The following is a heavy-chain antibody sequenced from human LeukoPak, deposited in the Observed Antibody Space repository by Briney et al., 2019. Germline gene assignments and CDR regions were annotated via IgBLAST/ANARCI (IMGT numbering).Heavy chain of an antibody. CDR3: ARRSSMIRGWFDP. Sequence: SETLSLTCTVSGGSISSSSYYWGWIRQPPGKGLEWIGSIYYSGSTYYNPSLKSRVTISVDTSKNQFSLKLSSVTAADTAVYYCARRSSMIRGWFDPWGQGTLVTVSS. V-gene: IGHV4-39*01. J-gene: IGHJ5*02. CDR1: GGSISSSSYY. D-gene: IGHD3-16*01. CDR2: IYYSGST.